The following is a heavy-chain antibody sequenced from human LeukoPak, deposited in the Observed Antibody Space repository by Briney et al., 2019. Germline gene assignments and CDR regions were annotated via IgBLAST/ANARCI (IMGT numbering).Heavy chain of an antibody. CDR2: ISAYNGNT. CDR1: GYTFTSYD. Sequence: ASVKVSCKASGYTFTSYDINWVRQATGQGLEWMGWISAYNGNTNYAQKLQGRVTMTTDTSTSTAYMELRSLRSDDTAVYYCARAWASYDSSGYYVDYFDYWGQGTLVTVSS. CDR3: ARAWASYDSSGYYVDYFDY. J-gene: IGHJ4*02. V-gene: IGHV1-18*01. D-gene: IGHD3-22*01.